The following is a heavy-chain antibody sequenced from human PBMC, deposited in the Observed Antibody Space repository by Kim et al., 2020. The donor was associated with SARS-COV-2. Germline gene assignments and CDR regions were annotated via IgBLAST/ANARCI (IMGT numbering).Heavy chain of an antibody. Sequence: ASVKVSCKASGYTFTTYAISWVRQAPGQGLEWMGWISTSNGHTNYAHNLQGRVTMTTDTSTAKVYMELRSLRSDDTAMFYCARFCGGHCYEAFDIWGQETMVTVSS. CDR1: GYTFTTYA. CDR3: ARFCGGHCYEAFDI. V-gene: IGHV1-18*01. CDR2: ISTSNGHT. D-gene: IGHD2-21*02. J-gene: IGHJ3*02.